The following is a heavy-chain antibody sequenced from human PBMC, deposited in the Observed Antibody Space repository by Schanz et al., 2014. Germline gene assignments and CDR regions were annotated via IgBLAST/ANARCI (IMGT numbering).Heavy chain of an antibody. V-gene: IGHV1-46*01. CDR2: IYLSDGST. Sequence: QVQLVQSGAEVQKPGFSVKVSCKASGGTFSRYGLSWVRQAPGQGLEWMGRIYLSDGSTRYAQKFQGRVTVTRDTSTTTVYMDLSSLISEDTAVYYGAFDRDDAYDIWGQGTTVTVSS. D-gene: IGHD3-9*01. CDR3: AFDRDDAYDI. CDR1: GGTFSRYG. J-gene: IGHJ3*02.